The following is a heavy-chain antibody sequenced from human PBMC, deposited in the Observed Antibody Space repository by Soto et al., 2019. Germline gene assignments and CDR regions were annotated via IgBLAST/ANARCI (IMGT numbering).Heavy chain of an antibody. CDR3: ARVGVVVVAAISRGAFDI. D-gene: IGHD2-15*01. CDR1: GGSISSYY. Sequence: SETLSLTCTVSGGSISSYYWSWIRQPPGKGLEWIGYIYYSGSTNYNPSLKSRVTISVDTSKNQFSLKLSSVTAADTAVYYCARVGVVVVAAISRGAFDIWGQGTMVTVSS. J-gene: IGHJ3*02. CDR2: IYYSGST. V-gene: IGHV4-59*01.